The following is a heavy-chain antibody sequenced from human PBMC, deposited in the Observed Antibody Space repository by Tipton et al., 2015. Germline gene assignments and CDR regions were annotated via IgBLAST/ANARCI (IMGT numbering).Heavy chain of an antibody. Sequence: TLSLTCAVSAYSISSDYYWGWIRQPPGKGLEWIGSISHSGNTYYNPSLKSRVTISVDTSENQFSLRLSSVTAADTAVYYCARDLEHGMDVWGQGTTVTVS. CDR2: ISHSGNT. D-gene: IGHD5-24*01. CDR1: AYSISSDYY. CDR3: ARDLEHGMDV. V-gene: IGHV4-38-2*02. J-gene: IGHJ6*02.